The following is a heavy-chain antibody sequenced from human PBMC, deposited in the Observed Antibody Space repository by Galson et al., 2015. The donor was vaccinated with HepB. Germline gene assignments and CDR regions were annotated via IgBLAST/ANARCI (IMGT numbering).Heavy chain of an antibody. V-gene: IGHV3-30-3*01. CDR3: ARDLRPPGGNSAGGFDY. D-gene: IGHD4-23*01. Sequence: SLRLSCAASGFTFSSYAMHWVRQAPGKGLEWVAVISYDGSNKYYADSVKGRFTISRDNSKNTLYLQMNSLRAEDTAVYYCARDLRPPGGNSAGGFDYWGQGTLVTVSS. CDR1: GFTFSSYA. J-gene: IGHJ4*02. CDR2: ISYDGSNK.